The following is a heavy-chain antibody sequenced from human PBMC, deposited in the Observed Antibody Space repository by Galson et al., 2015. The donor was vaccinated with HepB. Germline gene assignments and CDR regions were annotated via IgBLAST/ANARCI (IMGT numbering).Heavy chain of an antibody. CDR3: AREAHIAAPACLDS. CDR1: GFTFNTYG. CDR2: IWSDGSNQ. J-gene: IGHJ4*02. D-gene: IGHD6-13*01. Sequence: SLRLSCAVSGFTFNTYGMHWVRQAPGKGLEWVALIWSDGSNQYYADSVQGRFTISRDNSRNTLYLQMNSLRAEDTALYYCAREAHIAAPACLDSWGQGTLVTVSS. V-gene: IGHV3-33*08.